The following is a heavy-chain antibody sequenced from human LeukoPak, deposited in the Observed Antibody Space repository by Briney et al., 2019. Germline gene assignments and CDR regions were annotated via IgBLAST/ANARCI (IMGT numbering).Heavy chain of an antibody. D-gene: IGHD3-3*01. CDR3: ASWAGNTQSDSWSGPFDY. V-gene: IGHV3-48*03. J-gene: IGHJ4*02. CDR2: ISVSDRST. CDR1: GLTFSNFK. Sequence: GRSLRLSCAVSGLTFSNFKMNWVRHAPAHGQERVSNISVSDRSTFYADSVKCRFTISRDNAKNSLYLQMSSVRVEDTAEYYCASWAGNTQSDSWSGPFDYWGQGTLVTVSS.